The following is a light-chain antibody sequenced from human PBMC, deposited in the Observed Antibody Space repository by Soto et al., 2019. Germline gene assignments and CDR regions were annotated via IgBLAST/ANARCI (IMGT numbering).Light chain of an antibody. CDR3: QSYDSSLNAYV. Sequence: ALTQPPSVSGAPGQRVTISCTGSSSNIGAGFDVNWYHQLPGTAPKLLVYGNNNRPSGVPDRFSGSRSGTSASLAITGLQAVDEADYYCQSYDSSLNAYVFGTGTKVTVL. CDR1: SSNIGAGFD. J-gene: IGLJ1*01. CDR2: GNN. V-gene: IGLV1-40*01.